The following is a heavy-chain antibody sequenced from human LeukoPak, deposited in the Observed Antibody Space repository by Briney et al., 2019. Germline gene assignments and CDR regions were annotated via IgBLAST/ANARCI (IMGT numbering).Heavy chain of an antibody. D-gene: IGHD4-11*01. CDR2: INSNGRTT. Sequence: GGSLRLSCTASGFTFSIFWMHWVRQAPGKGLEGVSLINSNGRTTTYGDAVKGRFTISRDNAKNTLYLQMNRLTAEDTAMYFCARGGSTVTTISSSWGQGTLVTVSS. J-gene: IGHJ5*02. CDR1: GFTFSIFW. V-gene: IGHV3-74*01. CDR3: ARGGSTVTTISSS.